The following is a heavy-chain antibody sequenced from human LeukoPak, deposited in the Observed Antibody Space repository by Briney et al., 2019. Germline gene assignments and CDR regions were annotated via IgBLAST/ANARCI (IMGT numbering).Heavy chain of an antibody. CDR1: RYTFTGYY. D-gene: IGHD3-16*02. J-gene: IGHJ4*02. Sequence: GASVKVSCKASRYTFTGYYMHWVRQAPGQGLEWMGWINPNSGGTNYAQKFQGRVTMTRDTSISTAYMELSRLRSDDTAVYYCASFYDYVWGSYRYDLDYWGQGTLVTVSS. CDR3: ASFYDYVWGSYRYDLDY. CDR2: INPNSGGT. V-gene: IGHV1-2*02.